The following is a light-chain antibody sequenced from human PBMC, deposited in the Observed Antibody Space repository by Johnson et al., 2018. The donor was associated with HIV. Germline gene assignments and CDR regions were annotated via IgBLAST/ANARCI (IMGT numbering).Light chain of an antibody. CDR1: NSNIGNNY. Sequence: QSVLTQPPSVSAAPGQKVTISCSGSNSNIGNNYVSWYQQLPGTAPKLLIYDNNKRPSGIPDRFSGSKSGTSATLGITGLQTGAEADYYCGTWASSLGAHYVFGSGTEVTVL. CDR2: DNN. V-gene: IGLV1-51*01. J-gene: IGLJ1*01. CDR3: GTWASSLGAHYV.